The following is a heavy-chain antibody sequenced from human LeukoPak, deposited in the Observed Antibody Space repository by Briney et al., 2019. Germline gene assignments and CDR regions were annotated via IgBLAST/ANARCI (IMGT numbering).Heavy chain of an antibody. V-gene: IGHV3-21*01. CDR1: GFTFSSYA. CDR3: ARGAAILDY. Sequence: TGGSLRLSCAASGFTFSSYAMEWVRQAPGKGLEWVLSITGSSDSIYYADSVKGRFTISRDNAKNSLYLQMNSLRAEDTAVYYCARGAAILDYWGQGTLVTVSS. CDR2: ITGSSDSI. D-gene: IGHD2-2*02. J-gene: IGHJ4*02.